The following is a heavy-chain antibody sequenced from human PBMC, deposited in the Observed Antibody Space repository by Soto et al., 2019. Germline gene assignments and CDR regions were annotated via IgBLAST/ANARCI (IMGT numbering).Heavy chain of an antibody. J-gene: IGHJ6*02. CDR2: INPSGGTA. Sequence: ASVKVSCKASGYTFTSYYMHWVRQAPGQGLEWMGIINPSGGTANYAQKFQGRVTITADESTSTAYMELSSLRSEDTAVYYCASYGSGSYSYYYYYGMDVWGQGTTVTVSS. CDR3: ASYGSGSYSYYYYYGMDV. CDR1: GYTFTSYY. D-gene: IGHD3-10*01. V-gene: IGHV1-46*01.